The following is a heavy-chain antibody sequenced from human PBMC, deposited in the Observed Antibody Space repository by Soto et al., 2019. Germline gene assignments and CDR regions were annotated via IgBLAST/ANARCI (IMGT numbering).Heavy chain of an antibody. D-gene: IGHD3-16*01. J-gene: IGHJ5*02. CDR1: GYTFTSYD. CDR3: AREGGFRKHWFDP. V-gene: IGHV1-8*01. Sequence: AAVKVSCKASGYTFTSYDIKWVRQATGQGLEWIGWMNPNSGNTGYAQKFQGRVTMTRNTSISAAYMELSSLRSEDTAVYYCAREGGFRKHWFDPWGQGTLVTVPS. CDR2: MNPNSGNT.